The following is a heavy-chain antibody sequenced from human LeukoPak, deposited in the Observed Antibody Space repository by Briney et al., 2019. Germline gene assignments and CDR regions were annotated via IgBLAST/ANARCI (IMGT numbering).Heavy chain of an antibody. D-gene: IGHD1-26*01. J-gene: IGHJ4*02. V-gene: IGHV3-23*01. Sequence: GGSLRLSCAASGFTFSSYAMSWVRQAPGKGLEWVSGIIGIGGSTYYADSVKGRLTISRDNSKNTLYLQMNSLRAEDTAVYYCAKGSSLRLGPTVEYYFDNWGQGTLVTASS. CDR1: GFTFSSYA. CDR2: IIGIGGST. CDR3: AKGSSLRLGPTVEYYFDN.